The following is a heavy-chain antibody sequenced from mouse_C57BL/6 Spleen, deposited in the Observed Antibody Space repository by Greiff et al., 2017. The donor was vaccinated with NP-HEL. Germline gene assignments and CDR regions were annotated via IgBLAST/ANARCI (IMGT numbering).Heavy chain of an antibody. CDR3: ARIWLHYFDY. CDR1: GYAFSSSW. D-gene: IGHD2-2*01. J-gene: IGHJ2*01. Sequence: QVQLQQSGPELVKPGASVKISCKASGYAFSSSWMNWVKQRPGKGLEWIGRIYPGDGDTNYNGKFKGKATLTADKSSSTAYMQLSSLTSEDSAVYFCARIWLHYFDYWGQGTTLTVSS. V-gene: IGHV1-82*01. CDR2: IYPGDGDT.